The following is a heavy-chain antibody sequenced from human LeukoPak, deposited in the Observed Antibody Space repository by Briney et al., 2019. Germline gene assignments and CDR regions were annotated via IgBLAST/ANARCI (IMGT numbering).Heavy chain of an antibody. CDR1: GFTLNSYL. CDR3: ASIAAAGTEEFDY. D-gene: IGHD6-13*01. V-gene: IGHV3-7*03. CDR2: IKKDGSEE. J-gene: IGHJ4*02. Sequence: PGGSLRLSCAASGFTLNSYLMSWVRQAPGRGLEWVANIKKDGSEESYLDSVKGRFTVSRDNAKNSLFLQMNSLRGEDTAVYYCASIAAAGTEEFDYWGQGTLVTVSS.